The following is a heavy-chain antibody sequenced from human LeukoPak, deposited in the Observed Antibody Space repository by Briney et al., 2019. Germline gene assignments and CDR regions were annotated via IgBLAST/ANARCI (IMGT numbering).Heavy chain of an antibody. D-gene: IGHD6-13*01. J-gene: IGHJ4*02. Sequence: GGSLRLSCTVSGFTFDDYAMHWVRQAPGKGLEWVSGISWNSGSIGYADSVKGRFTISRDNAKNSLYLQMNSLRAEDTALYYCAKGRFIAAAGTQLLLDYWGQGTLVTVSS. CDR1: GFTFDDYA. CDR3: AKGRFIAAAGTQLLLDY. CDR2: ISWNSGSI. V-gene: IGHV3-9*01.